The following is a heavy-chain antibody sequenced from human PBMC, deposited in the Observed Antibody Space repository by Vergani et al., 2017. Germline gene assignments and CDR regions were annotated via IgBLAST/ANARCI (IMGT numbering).Heavy chain of an antibody. CDR1: GYSISSGYY. CDR3: ARGPKYYDILTGYPFDY. D-gene: IGHD3-9*01. J-gene: IGHJ4*02. CDR2: INHSGST. Sequence: QVQLQESGPGLVKPSETLSLTCAVSGYSISSGYYWGWIRQPPGKGLEWIGSINHSGSTNYNPSLKSRVTISVDTSKNQFSLKLSSVTAADTAVYYCARGPKYYDILTGYPFDYWGPGTLVTVSS. V-gene: IGHV4-38-2*01.